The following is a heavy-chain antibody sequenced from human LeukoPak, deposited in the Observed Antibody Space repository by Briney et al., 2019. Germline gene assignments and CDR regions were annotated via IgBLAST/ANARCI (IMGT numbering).Heavy chain of an antibody. V-gene: IGHV1-18*01. CDR1: GYTFTSFG. Sequence: GASVKVSCKASGYTFTSFGITWVRQAPGQGLEWMGWISVYNGKTNYAQKLQGRVTMTTDTSTSTAYMELRSLRSDDTAVYYCARGGPGVGWYAYRGQGTLVTVSS. CDR3: ARGGPGVGWYAY. J-gene: IGHJ4*02. D-gene: IGHD6-19*01. CDR2: ISVYNGKT.